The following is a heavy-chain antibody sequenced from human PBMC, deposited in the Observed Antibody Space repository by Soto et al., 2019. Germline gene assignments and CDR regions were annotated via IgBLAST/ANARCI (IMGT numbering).Heavy chain of an antibody. V-gene: IGHV6-1*01. CDR1: GDSVSSNGAA. J-gene: IGHJ4*02. CDR2: TYYRSKWYN. Sequence: PSQTLSLTCAISGDSVSSNGAAWNWTRQSPSRGLEWLGRTYYRSKWYNDYALFVKSRISINPDTSKNQFSLHLNSVTPDDTAVYYCARDPPDFHSAFDFWGQGTPVTVSS. D-gene: IGHD4-4*01. CDR3: ARDPPDFHSAFDF.